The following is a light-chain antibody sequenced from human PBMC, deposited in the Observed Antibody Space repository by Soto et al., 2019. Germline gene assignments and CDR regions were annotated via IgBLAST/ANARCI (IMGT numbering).Light chain of an antibody. J-gene: IGLJ1*01. CDR1: RSDVGNYIF. V-gene: IGLV2-14*01. CDR2: DIN. CDR3: VSYTTSASYV. Sequence: QSVLTQPASVSGSPGQSITISCTGTRSDVGNYIFVSWYRQHPGKAPKLMIYDINNRPSGFSNRFSGSKSGNTASLTISGLQAEDEADYYCVSYTTSASYVFGTGTKVTVL.